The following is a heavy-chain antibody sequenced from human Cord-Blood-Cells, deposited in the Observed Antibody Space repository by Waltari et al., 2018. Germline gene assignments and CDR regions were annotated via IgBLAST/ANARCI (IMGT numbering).Heavy chain of an antibody. CDR3: ARDITLAVAGTYAFDI. CDR2: ISSSSSYI. Sequence: APGKGLEWVSSISSSSSYIYYADSVKGRFTISRDNAKNSLYLQMNSLRAEDTAVYYCARDITLAVAGTYAFDIWGQGTMVTVSS. V-gene: IGHV3-21*01. D-gene: IGHD6-19*01. J-gene: IGHJ3*02.